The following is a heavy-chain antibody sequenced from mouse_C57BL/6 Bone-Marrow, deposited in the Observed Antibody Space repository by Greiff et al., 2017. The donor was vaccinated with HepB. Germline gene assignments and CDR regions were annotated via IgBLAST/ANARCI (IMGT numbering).Heavy chain of an antibody. CDR1: GFTFSDYG. V-gene: IGHV5-17*01. D-gene: IGHD2-1*01. CDR3: ARKGGAYGNQYYYAMDY. J-gene: IGHJ4*01. Sequence: EVQRVESGGGLVKPGGSLKLSCAASGFTFSDYGMHWVRQAPEKGLEWVAYISSGSSTIYYADTVKGRFTISRDNAKNTLFLQMTSLRSEDTAMYYCARKGGAYGNQYYYAMDYWGQGTSVTVSS. CDR2: ISSGSSTI.